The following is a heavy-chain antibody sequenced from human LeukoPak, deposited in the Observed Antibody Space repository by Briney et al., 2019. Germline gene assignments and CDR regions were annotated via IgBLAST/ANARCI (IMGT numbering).Heavy chain of an antibody. J-gene: IGHJ4*02. CDR1: GFPFVKSW. CDR2: IHNDGSGA. D-gene: IGHD1-20*01. CDR3: ARGDWSTPPGINY. Sequence: PGGSLRLSCAASGFPFVKSWMPWVRQTPGKGLVWVSRIHNDGSGATYADSVKGRFTISRDNSKNTLYLQMNSLRAEDTAVYYCARGDWSTPPGINYWGQGTLVTVSS. V-gene: IGHV3-74*03.